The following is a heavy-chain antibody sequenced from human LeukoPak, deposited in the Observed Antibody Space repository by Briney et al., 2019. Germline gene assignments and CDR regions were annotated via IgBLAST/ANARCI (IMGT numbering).Heavy chain of an antibody. CDR1: GFTFSSYG. CDR2: IRSKTYGGTT. V-gene: IGHV3-49*04. Sequence: GGSLRLSCAASGFTFSSYGMSWVRQAPGKGLEWVSFIRSKTYGGTTEYAASVKGRFTISRDDSKSIAYLQMNSLKTEDTAVYYCTGSFGELTFFDYWGQGTLVTVSS. D-gene: IGHD3-10*01. CDR3: TGSFGELTFFDY. J-gene: IGHJ4*02.